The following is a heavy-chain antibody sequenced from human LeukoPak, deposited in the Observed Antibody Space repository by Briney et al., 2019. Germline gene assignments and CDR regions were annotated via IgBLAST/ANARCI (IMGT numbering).Heavy chain of an antibody. D-gene: IGHD2-2*01. J-gene: IGHJ6*02. Sequence: TSETLSLTCTVSGGSISSYYWSWIRQPPGKGLEWIGYIYYSGSTNYNPSLKSRVTISVDTSKNQFSLKLSSVTAADTAVYYCARVHIVVVPAANCMDVWGPGTTVTVSS. CDR3: ARVHIVVVPAANCMDV. CDR1: GGSISSYY. CDR2: IYYSGST. V-gene: IGHV4-59*12.